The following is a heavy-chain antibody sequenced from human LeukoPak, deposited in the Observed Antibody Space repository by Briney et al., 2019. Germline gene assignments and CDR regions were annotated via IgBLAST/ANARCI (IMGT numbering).Heavy chain of an antibody. CDR1: GFNFDDNT. Sequence: GGSLRLSCAASGFNFDDNTMHWLRQPPGKGLQWVSLISWDGGTIYYADSVKGRFTISRDNSKEVLYMQMDSLTTDDTALYYCAKMAVENYYDSSDYSNYYMDDWGKGTTVIVS. J-gene: IGHJ6*03. CDR3: AKMAVENYYDSSDYSNYYMDD. D-gene: IGHD3-22*01. V-gene: IGHV3-43*01. CDR2: ISWDGGTI.